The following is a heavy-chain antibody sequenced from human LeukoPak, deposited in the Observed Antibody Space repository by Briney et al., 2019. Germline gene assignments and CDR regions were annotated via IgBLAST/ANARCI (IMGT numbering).Heavy chain of an antibody. CDR2: ISSSSSYI. CDR1: GFTFSTYS. J-gene: IGHJ6*03. Sequence: GGSLRLSCAASGFTFSTYSMNWVRQAPGKGLEWVSSISSSSSYIYYADSVKGRFTISRDSAKNSLYLQMNSLRAEDTAVYYCAREGYCSGGSCRLYYYYYYMDVWGKGTTVTVSS. D-gene: IGHD2-15*01. V-gene: IGHV3-21*01. CDR3: AREGYCSGGSCRLYYYYYYMDV.